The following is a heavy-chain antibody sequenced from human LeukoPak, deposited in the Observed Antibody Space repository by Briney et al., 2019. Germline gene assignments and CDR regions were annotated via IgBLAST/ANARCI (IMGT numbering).Heavy chain of an antibody. CDR2: IKQEGSEK. D-gene: IGHD2-2*01. J-gene: IGHJ6*03. V-gene: IGHV3-7*01. CDR3: ARGSGCSSTSCYVDYYYYYMDV. Sequence: GGSLRLSCAAPGFTFSSYWMSWVRQAPGKGLEWVANIKQEGSEKYYGDSMKGRFTHSRDNAKNSLYLQMNSLRAEDTAVYYCARGSGCSSTSCYVDYYYYYMDVWGKGTTVTVS. CDR1: GFTFSSYW.